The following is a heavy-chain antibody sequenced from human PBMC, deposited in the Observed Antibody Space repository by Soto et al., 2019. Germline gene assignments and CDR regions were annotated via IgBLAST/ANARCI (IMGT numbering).Heavy chain of an antibody. CDR2: INHSGST. Sequence: QVQLQQWGAGLLKPSETLSLTCAVYGGSFSGYYWTWIRQPPGTGLEWIGEINHSGSTNYNPSLKXXVTISVDTSKNQFSLKLTTVTAADTAVYYCASGKITGLFDYWGQGTLVTVSS. D-gene: IGHD2-8*02. V-gene: IGHV4-34*01. CDR1: GGSFSGYY. CDR3: ASGKITGLFDY. J-gene: IGHJ4*02.